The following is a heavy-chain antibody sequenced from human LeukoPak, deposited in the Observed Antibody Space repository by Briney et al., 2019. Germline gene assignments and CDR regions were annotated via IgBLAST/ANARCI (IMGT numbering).Heavy chain of an antibody. V-gene: IGHV1-69*04. CDR3: ARDHCSGGSCHGGH. CDR1: GDTFNDYT. J-gene: IGHJ4*02. Sequence: SVMVSCKASGDTFNDYTFSWVRQAPGQGLEWMGRIMPFLDVANYAPKFQGRVTLTADKSTSTAYMELSDLKSEDTAVYYCARDHCSGGSCHGGHWGQGTLVTVSS. CDR2: IMPFLDVA. D-gene: IGHD2-15*01.